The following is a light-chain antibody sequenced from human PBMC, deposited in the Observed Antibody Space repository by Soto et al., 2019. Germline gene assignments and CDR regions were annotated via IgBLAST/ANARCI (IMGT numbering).Light chain of an antibody. CDR1: QGIRND. CDR2: AAS. V-gene: IGKV1-17*01. J-gene: IGKJ5*01. CDR3: QQYNNWPPST. Sequence: DIQMTQSPSSLSASVGDRVTITCRASQGIRNDLGWYQQKPGKAPKRLIYAASSLQSGVPSRFSGSGSGTEFTLTINSLQSEDVGVYYCQQYNNWPPSTFGQGTRLEMK.